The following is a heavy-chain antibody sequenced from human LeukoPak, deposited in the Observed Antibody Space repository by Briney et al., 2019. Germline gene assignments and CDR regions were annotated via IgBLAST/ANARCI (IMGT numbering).Heavy chain of an antibody. J-gene: IGHJ4*02. CDR2: ISGSGGGT. D-gene: IGHD3-16*01. V-gene: IGHV3-23*01. CDR3: ARSRGPNTFGGVHDY. CDR1: GFTFSTYA. Sequence: GGSLRLSCAASGFTFSTYAMSWVRQAPGKGLEWVSGISGSGGGTYYADSVKGRFTISRDNSKNTLYLQMNSLRAEDTAVYYCARSRGPNTFGGVHDYWGPGTLVTVSS.